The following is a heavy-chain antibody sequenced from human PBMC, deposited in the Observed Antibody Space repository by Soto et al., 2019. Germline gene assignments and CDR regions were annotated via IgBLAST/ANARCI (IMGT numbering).Heavy chain of an antibody. CDR3: ARVDYGDYGWYFDL. V-gene: IGHV3-53*01. CDR1: GFTVTNKY. CDR2: IYSGGST. D-gene: IGHD4-17*01. J-gene: IGHJ2*01. Sequence: EVQLVESGGGLIQPGGSLRLSCAASGFTVTNKYMTWVRQAPGKGLEWVSVIYSGGSTSYADSVKGRFTISRDNSKNILYPQMNSLRAEDTAVYYCARVDYGDYGWYFDLWGRGTLVTVSS.